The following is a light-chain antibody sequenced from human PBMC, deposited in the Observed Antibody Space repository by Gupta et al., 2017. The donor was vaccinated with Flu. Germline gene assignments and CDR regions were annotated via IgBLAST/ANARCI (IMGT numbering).Light chain of an antibody. CDR3: QQEGYSPST. V-gene: IGKV3-20*01. J-gene: IGKJ1*01. Sequence: EIVLMQSPGTLSLSPGERATLSCRASQSVSLTSLAWYQQKPGQAPRLLIYGASYRASGIPDRFYGSGSGTDFTLTISGLEPEDFAVYYCQQEGYSPSTFGQGIKVEIK. CDR1: QSVSLTS. CDR2: GAS.